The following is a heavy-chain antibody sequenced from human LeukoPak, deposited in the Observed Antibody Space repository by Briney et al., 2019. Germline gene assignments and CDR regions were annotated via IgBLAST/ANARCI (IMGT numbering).Heavy chain of an antibody. CDR1: GGSISSSSYY. D-gene: IGHD2-15*01. CDR3: ARLKGEVAASTDFDY. V-gene: IGHV4-39*01. CDR2: IYYSGST. J-gene: IGHJ4*02. Sequence: SETLSLTCTASGGSISSSSYYWGWIRQPPGKGLEWIGSIYYSGSTYYNPSLKSRVTISVDTSKNQFSLKLSSVTAADTAVYYCARLKGEVAASTDFDYWGQGTLVTVSS.